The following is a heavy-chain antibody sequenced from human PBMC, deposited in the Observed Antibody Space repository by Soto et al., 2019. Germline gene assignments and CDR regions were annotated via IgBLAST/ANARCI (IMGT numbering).Heavy chain of an antibody. Sequence: QITLKESGPTLVKPTQTLTLTCTFSGFSLSTSGVGVGWIRQPPGKALEWLALIYWVDDKRYSPSLNNRLTITKDTSKNQVVLTMTNVDPMDIATYYCARGVRYCSRTNGPNCFDSWGQGTLVTVSS. D-gene: IGHD2-2*01. CDR2: IYWVDDK. CDR3: ARGVRYCSRTNGPNCFDS. J-gene: IGHJ5*01. V-gene: IGHV2-5*02. CDR1: GFSLSTSGVG.